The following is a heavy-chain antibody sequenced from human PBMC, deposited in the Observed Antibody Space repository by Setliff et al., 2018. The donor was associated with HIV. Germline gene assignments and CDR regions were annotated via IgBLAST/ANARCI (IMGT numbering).Heavy chain of an antibody. V-gene: IGHV4-59*11. J-gene: IGHJ4*02. CDR2: ISYRGNT. Sequence: SETLSLTCTVSSDSLSSHYWSWIRQPPGKGLEWVGSISYRGNTYYNPSVKSRGTISMDTSKNQFSLRLDSVTAADTAVYYCARGLMVNDADPFDYWGQGALVTVSS. CDR3: ARGLMVNDADPFDY. CDR1: SDSLSSHY. D-gene: IGHD2-8*01.